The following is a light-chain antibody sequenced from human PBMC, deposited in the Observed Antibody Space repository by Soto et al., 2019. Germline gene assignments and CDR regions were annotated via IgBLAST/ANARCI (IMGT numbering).Light chain of an antibody. CDR2: EGS. J-gene: IGLJ1*01. CDR3: CSYAGSSTYV. Sequence: QSALTQPRSVSGSPGQSVTISCTGTSSDVGTYNLVSWYQHHPGKAPKLMIYEGSKRPSGVSNRFSGSKSGNTASLTISGLQAEDEADYYCCSYAGSSTYVFGTGTKLTVL. V-gene: IGLV2-23*01. CDR1: SSDVGTYNL.